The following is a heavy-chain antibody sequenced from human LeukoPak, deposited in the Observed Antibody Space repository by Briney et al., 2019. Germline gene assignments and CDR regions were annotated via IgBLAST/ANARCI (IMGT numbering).Heavy chain of an antibody. CDR1: GFTFSSYS. V-gene: IGHV3-21*01. CDR3: ARGNYDILTGDPPGKFDY. CDR2: ISSSSSYI. D-gene: IGHD3-9*01. J-gene: IGHJ4*02. Sequence: PGGSLRLSCAASGFTFSSYSMNWVRQAPGKGLEWVSSISSSSSYIYYADSVKGRFTISRDNAKNSLYLQMNSLRAEDTAVYYCARGNYDILTGDPPGKFDYWGQGTLVTVSS.